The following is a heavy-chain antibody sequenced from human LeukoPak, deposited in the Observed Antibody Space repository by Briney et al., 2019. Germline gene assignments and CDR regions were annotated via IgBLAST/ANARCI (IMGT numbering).Heavy chain of an antibody. CDR2: MYYSGTT. V-gene: IGHV4-59*11. Sequence: PSETLSLTCTVSGGSITSHYRSWIRQSPGKGLEWIGFMYYSGTTNYNPSLKSRVTISLGMSKNQFSLKLSSVTAADTAVYYCARLPMAVTPHVDYWGQGTLVTVSS. CDR3: ARLPMAVTPHVDY. J-gene: IGHJ4*02. D-gene: IGHD2-21*02. CDR1: GGSITSHY.